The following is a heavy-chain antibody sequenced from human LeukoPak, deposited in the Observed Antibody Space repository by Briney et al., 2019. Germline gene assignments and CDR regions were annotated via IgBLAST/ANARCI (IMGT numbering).Heavy chain of an antibody. J-gene: IGHJ4*02. CDR3: AIQVVGATHMVFDY. CDR1: GGSISSSSYY. Sequence: SETLSLTCTVSGGSISSSSYYGGWIRQPPGKGLEWIGSMYYSGSTYYNPSLKSRVTISVDTSKSQFSLKLRSVTAADTAVYYCAIQVVGATHMVFDYWGQGTLVTVSS. CDR2: MYYSGST. V-gene: IGHV4-39*07. D-gene: IGHD1-26*01.